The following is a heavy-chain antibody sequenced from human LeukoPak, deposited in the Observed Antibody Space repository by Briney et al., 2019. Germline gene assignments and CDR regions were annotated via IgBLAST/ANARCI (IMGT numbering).Heavy chain of an antibody. D-gene: IGHD6-13*01. J-gene: IGHJ3*01. CDR2: IHYGGST. CDR1: GGSISSYY. CDR3: ARQIRPGTFDV. Sequence: PSETLSLTCTVSGGSISSYYWSWIRQPPGKGLEWIGYIHYGGSTNYNPSLKSRVTISVDTSRNRLSLKLSSVTAADTAVYFCARQIRPGTFDVWGQGTVVTVSS. V-gene: IGHV4-59*01.